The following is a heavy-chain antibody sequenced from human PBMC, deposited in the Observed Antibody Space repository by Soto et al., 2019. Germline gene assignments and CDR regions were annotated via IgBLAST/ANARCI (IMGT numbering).Heavy chain of an antibody. J-gene: IGHJ4*02. CDR2: ISSSGDTR. CDR3: ARMDSSAA. CDR1: GFILRSYE. Sequence: LRLSCAASGFILRSYEMHWVRQAPGKGLEWVSYISSSGDTRYYADSVKGRFTISRDNAKNSLHLQMNSLRAEDTAVYYCARMDSSAAWGQGALVTVS. D-gene: IGHD3-22*01. V-gene: IGHV3-48*03.